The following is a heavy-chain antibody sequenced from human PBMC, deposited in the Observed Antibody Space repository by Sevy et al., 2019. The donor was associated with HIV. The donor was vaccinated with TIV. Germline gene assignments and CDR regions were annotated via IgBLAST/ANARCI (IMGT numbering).Heavy chain of an antibody. V-gene: IGHV4-59*13. D-gene: IGHD2-21*02. J-gene: IGHJ4*02. CDR3: ARSVGTGNYFDY. Sequence: SETLSLTCTVSGGSMTSYYWNWIRQPPGKGLELIGYIYYSGSTNYNPSPKSQVTMSVDTSKNWVSLTLSCVTAADTAVYHCARSVGTGNYFDYWGQGALVTVSS. CDR1: GGSMTSYY. CDR2: IYYSGST.